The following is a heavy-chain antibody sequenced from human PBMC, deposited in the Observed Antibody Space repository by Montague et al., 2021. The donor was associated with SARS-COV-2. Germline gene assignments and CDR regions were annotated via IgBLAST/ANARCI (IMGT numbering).Heavy chain of an antibody. D-gene: IGHD3-22*01. CDR3: AKGPSSMIVVVIGSYFDY. J-gene: IGHJ4*02. CDR1: GFTFSSYA. Sequence: SLRLSCVASGFTFSSYAMNLVRQAPGKGLEWVSVLSGSGSSTYYADSXKGRFTISRDNSKNTLYLQMNSLRAEDTAVYYCAKGPSSMIVVVIGSYFDYWGQGTLVTVSS. V-gene: IGHV3-23*01. CDR2: LSGSGSST.